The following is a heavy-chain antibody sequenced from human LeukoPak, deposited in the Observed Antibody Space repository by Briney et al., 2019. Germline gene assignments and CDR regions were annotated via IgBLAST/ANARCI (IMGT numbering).Heavy chain of an antibody. D-gene: IGHD6-19*01. V-gene: IGHV3-21*01. CDR1: GFTFSSYS. J-gene: IGHJ6*03. CDR3: AKVNSVARPTSYYYYYYMDV. CDR2: ISSSSSYI. Sequence: GGSLRLSCAASGFTFSSYSMNWVRQAPGKGLEWVSSISSSSSYIYYADSVKGRFTISRDNAKNSLYLQMNSLRAEDTAVYYCAKVNSVARPTSYYYYYYMDVWGKGTTVTVSS.